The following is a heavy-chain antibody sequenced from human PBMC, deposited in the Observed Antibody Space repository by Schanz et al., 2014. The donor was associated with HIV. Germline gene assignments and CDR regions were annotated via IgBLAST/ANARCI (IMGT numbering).Heavy chain of an antibody. Sequence: EVQLVESGGGLVQPGRSLRLSCAASGFTFDDYVMHWVRQAPGKGLEWVSGISWKSDSIGYADSVKVRFTISRDNAKNTLYLQMNSLRAEDTALYYCAKEMVSRYYGDAFNIWGQGTMVTVSS. V-gene: IGHV3-9*01. D-gene: IGHD3-16*01. CDR1: GFTFDDYV. J-gene: IGHJ3*02. CDR3: AKEMVSRYYGDAFNI. CDR2: ISWKSDSI.